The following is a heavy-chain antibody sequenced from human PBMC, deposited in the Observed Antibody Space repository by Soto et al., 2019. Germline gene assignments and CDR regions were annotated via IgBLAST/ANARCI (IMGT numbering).Heavy chain of an antibody. D-gene: IGHD6-13*01. CDR3: ARLAYSSRGGQFFDY. CDR1: GDSISSGGYH. CDR2: IYYSGDT. Sequence: QVQLQESGPGLVEPSQTLSLTCNVSGDSISSGGYHWSWIRHHPGKGLEWIVYIYYSGDTYYNPFLKSRVAISVHTSKKQFSLNLSSATTADTAVYYCARLAYSSRGGQFFDYWGQGVLVSVSS. V-gene: IGHV4-31*03. J-gene: IGHJ4*02.